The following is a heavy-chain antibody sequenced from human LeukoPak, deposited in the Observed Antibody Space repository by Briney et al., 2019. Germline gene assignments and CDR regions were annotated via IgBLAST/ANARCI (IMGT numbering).Heavy chain of an antibody. Sequence: SETLSLTCAVHGGSFSGYYWSWIRQPPGKGLEWIGEINHSGSTNYNPSLKSRVTISVDTSKNQFSLKLSSVTAADTAVYYCARHKMLRRYYDSSGTAHYFDYWGQGTLVTVSS. CDR3: ARHKMLRRYYDSSGTAHYFDY. CDR1: GGSFSGYY. D-gene: IGHD3-22*01. CDR2: INHSGST. V-gene: IGHV4-34*01. J-gene: IGHJ4*02.